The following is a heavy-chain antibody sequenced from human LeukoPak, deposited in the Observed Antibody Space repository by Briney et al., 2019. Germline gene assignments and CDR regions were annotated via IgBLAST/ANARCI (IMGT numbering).Heavy chain of an antibody. D-gene: IGHD3-22*01. J-gene: IGHJ4*02. CDR1: GYTFTSYG. CDR2: ISAYNGNT. Sequence: ASVKVSCKASGYTFTSYGISWVRQAPGRGLEWMGWISAYNGNTNYAQKLQGRVTMTTDTSTSTAYMELRSLRSDDTAVYYCARDHYYDSSGYTRSADYWGQGTLVTVSS. V-gene: IGHV1-18*01. CDR3: ARDHYYDSSGYTRSADY.